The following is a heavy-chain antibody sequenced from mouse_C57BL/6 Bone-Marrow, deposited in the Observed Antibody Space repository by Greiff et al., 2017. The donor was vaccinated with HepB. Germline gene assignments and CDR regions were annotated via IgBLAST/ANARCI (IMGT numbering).Heavy chain of an antibody. CDR1: GYSFTGYY. V-gene: IGHV1-42*01. Sequence: VQLQQSGPELVKPGASVKISCKASGYSFTGYYMNWVKQSPEKSLEWIGEINPSTGGTTYNQKFKAKATLTVDKSSSTAYMQLKSLTSEDSAVYYCARSYYLTGVLYAMDYWGQGTSVTVSS. J-gene: IGHJ4*01. CDR3: ARSYYLTGVLYAMDY. D-gene: IGHD4-1*01. CDR2: INPSTGGT.